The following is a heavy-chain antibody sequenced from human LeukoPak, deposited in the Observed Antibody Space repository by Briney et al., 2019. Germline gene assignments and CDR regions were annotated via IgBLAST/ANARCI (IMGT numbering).Heavy chain of an antibody. CDR2: MRRDGNEI. J-gene: IGHJ4*02. CDR1: GFTFSSYA. D-gene: IGHD5-24*01. CDR3: ARASFQRWLQLGGD. V-gene: IGHV3-7*01. Sequence: GGSLRLSCAASGFTFSSYAMSWVRQAPGKGLEWVANMRRDGNEIYYLDSVRGRFTISRDNAKNSLYLQMNSLRAEDTAVYYCARASFQRWLQLGGDWGQGALVTVSS.